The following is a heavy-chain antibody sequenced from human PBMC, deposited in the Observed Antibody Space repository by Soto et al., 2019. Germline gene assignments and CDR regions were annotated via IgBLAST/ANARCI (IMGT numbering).Heavy chain of an antibody. CDR1: GYTFTSYY. V-gene: IGHV1-46*01. CDR3: ARASYYDFWSGSNGDWFDP. D-gene: IGHD3-3*01. Sequence: GASVKVSCKASGYTFTSYYMHWVRQAPGQGLEWMGIINPSGGSTSYAQKFQGRVTMTRDTSTSTVYMELSSLRSEDTAVYYCARASYYDFWSGSNGDWFDPWGQGTLVTVSS. CDR2: INPSGGST. J-gene: IGHJ5*02.